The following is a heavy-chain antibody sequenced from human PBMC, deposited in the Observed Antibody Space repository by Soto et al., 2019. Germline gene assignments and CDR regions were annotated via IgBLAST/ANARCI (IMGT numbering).Heavy chain of an antibody. CDR1: GYGFTTYG. D-gene: IGHD1-1*01. Sequence: QVHLVQSGAEVKKPGASVKVSCKGSGYGFTTYGITWVRQAPGKGLERMAWISAHNGNTNHAQTLQGRVTVTRDTSTSPSYMELRGMRSDDTAVYYCARGRYGDYWGQGALVTVSS. CDR3: ARGRYGDY. CDR2: ISAHNGNT. J-gene: IGHJ4*02. V-gene: IGHV1-18*01.